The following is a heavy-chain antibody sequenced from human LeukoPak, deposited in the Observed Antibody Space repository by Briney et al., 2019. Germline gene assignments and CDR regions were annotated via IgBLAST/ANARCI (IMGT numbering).Heavy chain of an antibody. Sequence: SETLSLTCTVSTDSITTYYWTWVRQPPGKGLEYIGYVCYTGSTNYNPSLKSRVTISLDTSKNQFSLKLTSVTAADTAVYYCARDPPGSGSYLDYWGQGTLVTVSS. V-gene: IGHV4-59*01. CDR1: TDSITTYY. CDR3: ARDPPGSGSYLDY. D-gene: IGHD3-10*01. CDR2: VCYTGST. J-gene: IGHJ4*02.